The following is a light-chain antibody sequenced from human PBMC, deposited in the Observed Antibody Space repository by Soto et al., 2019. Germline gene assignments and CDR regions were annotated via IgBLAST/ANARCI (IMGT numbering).Light chain of an antibody. CDR2: QAS. Sequence: DIQMTQSPSILSASVGDRVTITCRASQSISSKLAWYQQKVGKAPNLLIYQASSLESGVPSRFSGSGSETEFTLTISSLQPDDFATYYCQQYNSYEGTFGQGTKVDNK. CDR3: QQYNSYEGT. V-gene: IGKV1-5*03. CDR1: QSISSK. J-gene: IGKJ1*01.